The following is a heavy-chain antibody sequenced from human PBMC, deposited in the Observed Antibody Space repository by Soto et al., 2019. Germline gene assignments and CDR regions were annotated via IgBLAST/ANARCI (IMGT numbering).Heavy chain of an antibody. V-gene: IGHV6-1*01. D-gene: IGHD1-7*01. Sequence: SQTLSLTCAISGDSVSSNSAAWNWIRLSPSRGLEWLARTYYRSRWYNDYAVSVRSRITVNPDTSKNQFSLQLTSVTPEDTTVYYCAGTTSHQWYYMDVWGKGTTVTVSS. CDR3: AGTTSHQWYYMDV. J-gene: IGHJ6*03. CDR2: TYYRSRWYN. CDR1: GDSVSSNSAA.